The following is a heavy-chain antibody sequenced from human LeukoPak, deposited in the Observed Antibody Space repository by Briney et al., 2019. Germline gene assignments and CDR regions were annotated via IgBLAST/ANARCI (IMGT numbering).Heavy chain of an antibody. D-gene: IGHD3-3*02. Sequence: PSETQSLTCTVSGGSISPYYWSWIRQPPGKGLEWIGYIYYSGSTNYNPSLKSRVTISVDTSKNQFSLKLSSVTAADTAVYYCARAFYPGYYSYMAVWGKGTTVTVSS. V-gene: IGHV4-59*01. CDR3: ARAFYPGYYSYMAV. J-gene: IGHJ6*03. CDR1: GGSISPYY. CDR2: IYYSGST.